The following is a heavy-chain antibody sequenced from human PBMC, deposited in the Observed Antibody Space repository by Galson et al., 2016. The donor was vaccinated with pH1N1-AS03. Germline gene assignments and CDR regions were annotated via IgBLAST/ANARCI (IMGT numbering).Heavy chain of an antibody. V-gene: IGHV3-7*01. J-gene: IGHJ4*02. D-gene: IGHD4-17*01. CDR2: LNPDGDYK. CDR3: GPNPEYGEGAY. Sequence: SLRLSCAASGFAFSRYWMSWVRQAPGKGLEWVANLNPDGDYKQYVDSVKGRFTISRDNTRNSLYLQMNSLRVEETAIYYRGPNPEYGEGAYWGQGALVTVSS. CDR1: GFAFSRYW.